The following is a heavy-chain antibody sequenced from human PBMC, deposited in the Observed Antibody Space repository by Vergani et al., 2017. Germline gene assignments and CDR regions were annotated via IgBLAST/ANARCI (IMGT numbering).Heavy chain of an antibody. CDR1: GGKFSNYA. Sequence: QVQLVQSGAEVKKPGSSVKVSCRASGGKFSNYAINWVRQAPGQGLEWMGGIIPMFGTANYAQKFQDKITITADESTSTVYMELSRLRSDDTAVYYCARRCIRGSGTPAGPCYWGQGTLVTVSS. J-gene: IGHJ4*02. CDR2: IIPMFGTA. CDR3: ARRCIRGSGTPAGPCY. V-gene: IGHV1-69*12. D-gene: IGHD2-2*01.